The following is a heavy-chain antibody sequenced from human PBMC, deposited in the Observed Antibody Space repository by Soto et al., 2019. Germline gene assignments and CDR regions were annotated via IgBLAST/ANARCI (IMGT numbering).Heavy chain of an antibody. D-gene: IGHD5-12*01. CDR3: AKDIVATVSNWFDP. V-gene: IGHV3-9*01. CDR2: ISWNSGSI. J-gene: IGHJ5*02. Sequence: EVQLVESGGGLVQPRRSLRLSCAASGFTFDDYAMHWVRQAPGKGLEWVSGISWNSGSIGYADSVKGRFTISRDNAKNSLYLQMNSLRSEDTALYYCAKDIVATVSNWFDPWGQGTLVTVSS. CDR1: GFTFDDYA.